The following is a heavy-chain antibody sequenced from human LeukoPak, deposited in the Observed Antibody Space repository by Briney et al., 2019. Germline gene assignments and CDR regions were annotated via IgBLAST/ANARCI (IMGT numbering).Heavy chain of an antibody. CDR3: ARDSAFGVTAWFDP. V-gene: IGHV4-59*11. D-gene: IGHD3-3*01. CDR1: GGTISSHY. Sequence: SETLSLTCTVSGGTISSHYWSWIRQPPGKGLEWIGYIYYSGSTNYNPSLKSRVTISVDTSKNQFSLKPSSVTAADTAVYYCARDSAFGVTAWFDPWGQGTLVTVSS. CDR2: IYYSGST. J-gene: IGHJ5*02.